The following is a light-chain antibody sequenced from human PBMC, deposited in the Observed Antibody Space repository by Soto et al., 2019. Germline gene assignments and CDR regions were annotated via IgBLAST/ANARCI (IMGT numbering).Light chain of an antibody. Sequence: DIVMTQSPDSLAVSLGERATINCKSSQSVLYSSNNKNFLAWHQQKPGQPPKVLIYSASTRESGVPDRFSGSGCGTEFALFISSVQAEDVAVYYCQQYYGSPITFGQGTRLEIK. CDR1: QSVLYSSNNKNF. CDR3: QQYYGSPIT. CDR2: SAS. J-gene: IGKJ5*01. V-gene: IGKV4-1*01.